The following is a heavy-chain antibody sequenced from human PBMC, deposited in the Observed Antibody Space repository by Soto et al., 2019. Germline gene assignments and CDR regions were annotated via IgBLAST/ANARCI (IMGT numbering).Heavy chain of an antibody. V-gene: IGHV3-30*03. CDR3: ARGNLSFDFDS. D-gene: IGHD1-26*01. CDR1: GFNFGFFG. J-gene: IGHJ4*02. Sequence: QIQLVESGGDVVQPGKSLRLSCAASGFNFGFFGMHWVRQAPGKGLEWVAFISGDGINTQYADSVRGRFTLSRDYSRKTMYLQMDSLRDEDTALYYCARGNLSFDFDSWGLGTRATVSS. CDR2: ISGDGINT.